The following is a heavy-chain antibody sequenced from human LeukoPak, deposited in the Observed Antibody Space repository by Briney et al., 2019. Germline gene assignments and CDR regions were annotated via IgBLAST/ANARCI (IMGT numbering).Heavy chain of an antibody. D-gene: IGHD3-22*01. V-gene: IGHV4-34*01. Sequence: SETLSLTCAVYGGSFSGYYWSWIRQPPGKGLEWIGEINHSGSTNYNPSLKSRVTISVDTSKNQFSLKLSSVTAADTAVYYCARGSTPSYDSSGYYYAYYYYGMDVWGQGTTVTASS. J-gene: IGHJ6*02. CDR2: INHSGST. CDR3: ARGSTPSYDSSGYYYAYYYYGMDV. CDR1: GGSFSGYY.